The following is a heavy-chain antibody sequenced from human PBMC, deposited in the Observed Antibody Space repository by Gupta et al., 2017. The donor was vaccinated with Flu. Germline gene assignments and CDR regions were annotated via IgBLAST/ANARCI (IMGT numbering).Heavy chain of an antibody. Sequence: QVQMVESGGGVVQPGGSLRLSCAVSGFTFTNYGFHWVRQAPGKGLEWVAHIWADGGHVAYVDSVRGRFTISKDNSKNTLYLEMNSLRTEDTAFYYCARRASGDGYIIDYWGLGTLVTVSS. D-gene: IGHD2-21*01. CDR2: IWADGGHV. CDR1: GFTFTNYG. V-gene: IGHV3-33*01. CDR3: ARRASGDGYIIDY. J-gene: IGHJ4*02.